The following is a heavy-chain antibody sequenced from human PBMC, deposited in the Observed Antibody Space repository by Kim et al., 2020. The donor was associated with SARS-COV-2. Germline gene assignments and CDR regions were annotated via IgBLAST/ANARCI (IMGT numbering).Heavy chain of an antibody. Sequence: SVKVSCKASGFTFTSSAVQWVRQARGQRLEWIGWIVVGSGNTNYAQKFQERVTITRDMSTSTAYMELSSLRSEDTAVYYCAADVDYQNYGDYTSGVYWGQGTLVTVSS. D-gene: IGHD4-17*01. CDR3: AADVDYQNYGDYTSGVY. CDR2: IVVGSGNT. V-gene: IGHV1-58*01. CDR1: GFTFTSSA. J-gene: IGHJ4*02.